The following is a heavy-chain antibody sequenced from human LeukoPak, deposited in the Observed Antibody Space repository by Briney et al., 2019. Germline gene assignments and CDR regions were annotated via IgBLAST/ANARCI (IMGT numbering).Heavy chain of an antibody. D-gene: IGHD1-26*01. CDR1: GFIFSDHY. Sequence: GGSLRLSCAASGFIFSDHYMDWVRQAPGKGLEWVGRTRNKANSYTTEYAASVKGRFTISRDDSKNSVYLQMNSLKTEDTAVYYCARDDSGSYSLDYWGQGTLVTVSS. CDR3: ARDDSGSYSLDY. J-gene: IGHJ4*02. V-gene: IGHV3-72*01. CDR2: TRNKANSYTT.